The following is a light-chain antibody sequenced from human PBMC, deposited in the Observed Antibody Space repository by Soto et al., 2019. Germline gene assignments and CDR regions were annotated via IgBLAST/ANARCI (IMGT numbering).Light chain of an antibody. CDR3: SSFAGSNNYV. CDR2: EVS. J-gene: IGLJ1*01. Sequence: QSALTQPASVSGSPGQSITISCTGTSSDVGIYNYVSWYQQHPDKAPKLMIYEVSNRPSGVSNRFSGSKSGSTASLTISGLQADDEADYYCSSFAGSNNYVFGTGTKVTVL. V-gene: IGLV2-14*01. CDR1: SSDVGIYNY.